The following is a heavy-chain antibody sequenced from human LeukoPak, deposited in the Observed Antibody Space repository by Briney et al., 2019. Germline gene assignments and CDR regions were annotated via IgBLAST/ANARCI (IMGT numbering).Heavy chain of an antibody. CDR1: GYTFTSYG. J-gene: IGHJ4*02. Sequence: ASVKLSCTASGYTFTSYGISWVRQAPGQGLEWIACISAYNGNTNYAQKLQGRVTMTTDTSTSTAYMELRSLRSDDTAVYYCARTYCSSTSCYWVFDYWGQGNLVTVSS. V-gene: IGHV1-18*04. D-gene: IGHD2-2*01. CDR2: ISAYNGNT. CDR3: ARTYCSSTSCYWVFDY.